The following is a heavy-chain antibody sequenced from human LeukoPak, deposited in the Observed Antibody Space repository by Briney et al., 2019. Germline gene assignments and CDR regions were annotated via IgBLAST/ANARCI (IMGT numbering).Heavy chain of an antibody. D-gene: IGHD2-2*01. CDR1: GYTFTGYY. CDR2: INPNSGGT. Sequence: ASVKVSCKASGYTFTGYYMHWVRQAPGQGLEWMGWINPNSGGTNYAQKFQGRVTMTRDTSISTAYMELSRLRSDDTAMYYCARVDLGYCSSTSCYWTPLNYYYYYGMDVWGQGTTVTVSS. V-gene: IGHV1-2*02. CDR3: ARVDLGYCSSTSCYWTPLNYYYYYGMDV. J-gene: IGHJ6*02.